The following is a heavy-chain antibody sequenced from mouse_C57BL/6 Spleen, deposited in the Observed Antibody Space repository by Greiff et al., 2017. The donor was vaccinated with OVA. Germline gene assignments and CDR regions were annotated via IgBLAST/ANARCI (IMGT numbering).Heavy chain of an antibody. J-gene: IGHJ3*01. CDR2: IDPSDSYT. CDR1: GYTFTSYW. D-gene: IGHD2-4*01. Sequence: QVQLQQPGAELVMPGASVKLSCKASGYTFTSYWMHWVKQRPGQGLEWIGEIDPSDSYTNYNQKFKGKSTLTGDKSSSTAYMQLSSLTSEDSAVYYCARGGDYDGAWFAYWGQGTLVTVSA. CDR3: ARGGDYDGAWFAY. V-gene: IGHV1-69*01.